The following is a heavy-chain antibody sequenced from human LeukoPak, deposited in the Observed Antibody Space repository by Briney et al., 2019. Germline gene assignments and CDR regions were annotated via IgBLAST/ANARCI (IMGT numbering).Heavy chain of an antibody. J-gene: IGHJ3*02. V-gene: IGHV4-59*01. CDR2: IYYSGST. CDR3: ARDQADYDFWSGYYQPKRAFDI. D-gene: IGHD3-3*01. CDR1: DGSISSYY. Sequence: PSETLSLTCTVSDGSISSYYWRWIRQPPGKGLEWMGYIYYSGSTNYNPSLKSRATISVDTSKNQFSLKLSSVTAADTAVYYCARDQADYDFWSGYYQPKRAFDIWGQGTMVTVSS.